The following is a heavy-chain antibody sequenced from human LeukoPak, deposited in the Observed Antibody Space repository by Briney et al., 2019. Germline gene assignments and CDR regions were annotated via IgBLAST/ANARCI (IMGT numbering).Heavy chain of an antibody. CDR1: GGSISSGDYY. J-gene: IGHJ4*02. D-gene: IGHD3-22*01. Sequence: SETLSLTCTVSGGSISSGDYYWSWIRQPPGKGLEWIGYIYYSGSTYYNPSLKSRVTISVDTSKNQFSLKLSSVTAADTAVYYCARQGGITMIVLYWGQGTLVTVSS. V-gene: IGHV4-30-4*01. CDR2: IYYSGST. CDR3: ARQGGITMIVLY.